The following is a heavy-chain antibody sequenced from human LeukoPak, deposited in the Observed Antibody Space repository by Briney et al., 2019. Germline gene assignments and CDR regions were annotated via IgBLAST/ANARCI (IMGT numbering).Heavy chain of an antibody. Sequence: GGSLRLSCAASGFMFSDHYMDWVRQPPGKGLEWVSSISSSSSYIYYADSVKGRFTISRDNAKNSLYLQMNSLRAEDTAVYYCARAFYSSGYKFHTWGQGTLVTVSS. CDR2: ISSSSSYI. V-gene: IGHV3-21*01. J-gene: IGHJ5*02. CDR3: ARAFYSSGYKFHT. D-gene: IGHD6-19*01. CDR1: GFMFSDHY.